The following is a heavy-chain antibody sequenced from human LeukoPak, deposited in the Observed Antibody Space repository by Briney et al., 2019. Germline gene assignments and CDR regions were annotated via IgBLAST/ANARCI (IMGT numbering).Heavy chain of an antibody. V-gene: IGHV4-4*07. D-gene: IGHD2-15*01. CDR1: GGSISSYY. CDR3: ARDGLGYCSGGSCLDYYYGMDV. CDR2: IYTSGST. J-gene: IGHJ6*02. Sequence: PETLSLTCTVSGGSISSYYWSWIRQPAGKGLEWIGRIYTSGSTNYNPSLKSRVTMSVDTSKNQFSLKLSSVTAADTAVYYCARDGLGYCSGGSCLDYYYGMDVWGQGTTVTVSS.